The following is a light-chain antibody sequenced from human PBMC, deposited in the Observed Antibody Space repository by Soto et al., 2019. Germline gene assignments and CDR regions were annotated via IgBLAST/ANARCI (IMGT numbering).Light chain of an antibody. CDR2: SNN. Sequence: QSVLTQPPSASGTPGQRVTISCSGSSSNNGSNTVNWYQQLPGTAPKLLIYSNNQRPSGVPDRFSGSKSGTSASLAISGLQSEDEADYYCAAWDDSLNGLVVFGGGTKLTVL. J-gene: IGLJ2*01. CDR3: AAWDDSLNGLVV. V-gene: IGLV1-44*01. CDR1: SSNNGSNT.